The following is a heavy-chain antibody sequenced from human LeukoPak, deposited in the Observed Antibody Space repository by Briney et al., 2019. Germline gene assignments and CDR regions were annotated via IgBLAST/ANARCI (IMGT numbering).Heavy chain of an antibody. V-gene: IGHV3-21*01. Sequence: GDSLRLSCAASGFTFNSYSMDWVRQAPGKGLERVSSISSSSSYIYYADSVKGRFTISRDNAKNSLYLQMNSLRAEDTAVYYCAYLSISMIVVDWGQGTLVTVSS. CDR1: GFTFNSYS. J-gene: IGHJ4*02. CDR2: ISSSSSYI. D-gene: IGHD3-22*01. CDR3: AYLSISMIVVD.